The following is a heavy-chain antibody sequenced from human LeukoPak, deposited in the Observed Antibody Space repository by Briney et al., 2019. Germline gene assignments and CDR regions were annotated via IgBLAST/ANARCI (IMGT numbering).Heavy chain of an antibody. J-gene: IGHJ6*03. CDR2: IYYNGNT. D-gene: IGHD6-13*01. CDR1: GGSFRSSNSF. CDR3: ARGILDYGQLSQVYYYYYYMDV. V-gene: IGHV4-39*07. Sequence: SETLSLTCTVSGGSFRSSNSFWGWIRQPPGERLECIATIYYNGNTYYNPSLQSRVTISVDTSTNQISLKLSSVTAADTAVYYCARGILDYGQLSQVYYYYYYMDVWGKGTTVTVSS.